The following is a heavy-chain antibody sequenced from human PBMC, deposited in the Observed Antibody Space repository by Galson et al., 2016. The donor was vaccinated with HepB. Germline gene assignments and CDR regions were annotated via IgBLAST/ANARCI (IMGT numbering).Heavy chain of an antibody. CDR2: INHRGST. D-gene: IGHD6-6*01. Sequence: TLSLTCAVYGGSFSGYYWSWIRQPPGKGLEWIGEINHRGSTNYNPSLTSRVTISDDTSKKQFSLNLSSVTAADTAVYYCARCSRSSAYYYYGMDVWGQGTTVIVSS. CDR1: GGSFSGYY. V-gene: IGHV4-34*01. J-gene: IGHJ6*02. CDR3: ARCSRSSAYYYYGMDV.